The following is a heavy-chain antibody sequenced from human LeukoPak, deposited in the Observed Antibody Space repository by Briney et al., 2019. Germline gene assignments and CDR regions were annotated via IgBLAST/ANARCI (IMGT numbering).Heavy chain of an antibody. V-gene: IGHV3-30*04. CDR1: PFPFSHFA. J-gene: IGHJ4*02. D-gene: IGHD5-24*01. CDR3: TRDAGNFNDFDY. CDR2: VSSHGNDG. Sequence: GGSLRLSCEVSPFPFSHFAMHWVRQAPGKGLEWVAVVSSHGNDGYYADSVKGRFTISRDNSKNTLYLQIDSLRVEDTAIYYCTRDAGNFNDFDYWGQGTLVTVSS.